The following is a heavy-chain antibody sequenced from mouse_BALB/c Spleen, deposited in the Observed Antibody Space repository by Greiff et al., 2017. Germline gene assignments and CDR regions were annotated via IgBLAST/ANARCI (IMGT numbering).Heavy chain of an antibody. CDR3: ARYRESTVGFAY. CDR1: GYTFTSYW. CDR2: IYPGDGDT. J-gene: IGHJ3*01. D-gene: IGHD1-1*01. Sequence: VQLQQSGAELARPGASVKLSCKASGYTFTSYWMQWVKQRPGQGLEWIGAIYPGDGDTRYTQKFKGKATLTADKSSSTAYMQLSSLASEDSAVYYCARYRESTVGFAYWGQGTLVTVSA. V-gene: IGHV1-87*01.